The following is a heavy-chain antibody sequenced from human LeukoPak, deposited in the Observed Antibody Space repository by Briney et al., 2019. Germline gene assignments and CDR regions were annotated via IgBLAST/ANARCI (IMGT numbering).Heavy chain of an antibody. CDR3: ARLNYYGFDY. D-gene: IGHD1-26*01. J-gene: IGHJ4*02. CDR2: IYYSGST. CDR1: GGSISSTSSY. V-gene: IGHV4-39*01. Sequence: PSETLSLTCTVSGGSISSTSSYWGWIRQPPGKGLEWIATIYYSGSTYYNASLKSRITIAVDTSKSQFSLKLSSVTAADTAVYYCARLNYYGFDYWGQGTVVTVSS.